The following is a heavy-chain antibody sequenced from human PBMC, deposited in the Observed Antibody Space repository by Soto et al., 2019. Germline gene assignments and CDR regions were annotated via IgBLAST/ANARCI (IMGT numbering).Heavy chain of an antibody. CDR1: GEXFSGYY. CDR3: TRGRPPRY. Sequence: SLTCSVYGEXFSGYYWSWIRQPPGKGLEWIGDIDHSGTTHYNPSLKNRVTILIDTSKKHFSLNLTSVTAADTAAYFCTRGRPPRYWGQGTLVTVSS. CDR2: IDHSGTT. V-gene: IGHV4-34*01. J-gene: IGHJ4*02.